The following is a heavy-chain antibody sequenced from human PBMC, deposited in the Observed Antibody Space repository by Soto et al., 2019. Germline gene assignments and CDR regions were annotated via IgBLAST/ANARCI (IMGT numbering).Heavy chain of an antibody. Sequence: QVQLQESGPGLVKPSQTLSLTCTVSGGSISSGGYYWSWIRQHPGKGLGWIGYIYYSGSTYYNPSLKSRVTISVDASKNQFSLKLRCVTAAVTAVYYCARVYNRNYSLWGQGTLVTVSS. J-gene: IGHJ4*02. CDR1: GGSISSGGYY. V-gene: IGHV4-31*03. CDR3: ARVYNRNYSL. D-gene: IGHD1-1*01. CDR2: IYYSGST.